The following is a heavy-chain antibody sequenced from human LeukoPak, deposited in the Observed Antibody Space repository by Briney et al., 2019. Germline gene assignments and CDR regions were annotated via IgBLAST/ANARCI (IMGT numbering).Heavy chain of an antibody. Sequence: GGTLRLSCAASGFIFRSYGMSWVRQAPGKGLEWVSGIIGRGGNTYYVESVKGRFTISIDNSKSTLYLQMNSLRAEDAAVYYCAKVRGYCSGGSCPTEYYFDYWGQGTLVTVSS. J-gene: IGHJ4*02. CDR2: IIGRGGNT. D-gene: IGHD2-15*01. CDR3: AKVRGYCSGGSCPTEYYFDY. CDR1: GFIFRSYG. V-gene: IGHV3-23*01.